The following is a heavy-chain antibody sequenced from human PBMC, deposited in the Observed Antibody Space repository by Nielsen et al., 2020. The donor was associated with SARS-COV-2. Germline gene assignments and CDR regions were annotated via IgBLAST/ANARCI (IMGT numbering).Heavy chain of an antibody. V-gene: IGHV3-23*01. Sequence: GESLKISCAASGFTFSTYGMSWVRQAPGKGLEWVSLINGNGAPTYYADSVKGRFTISRDNSKNSLFLQLNNLRAEDTAVYYCVKWVQLDLGYYYRGMDVWGQGTTVTVSS. CDR3: VKWVQLDLGYYYRGMDV. J-gene: IGHJ6*02. D-gene: IGHD3-10*01. CDR2: INGNGAPT. CDR1: GFTFSTYG.